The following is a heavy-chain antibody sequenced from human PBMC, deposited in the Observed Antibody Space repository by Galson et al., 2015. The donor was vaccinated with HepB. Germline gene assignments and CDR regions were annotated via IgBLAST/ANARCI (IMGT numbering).Heavy chain of an antibody. J-gene: IGHJ4*02. CDR1: GFTFSSYS. CDR2: IFRSSVYT. V-gene: IGHV3-21*01. CDR3: ARGGYSNYYTDY. Sequence: LRLSCAASGFTFSSYSMNWVRQAPGKGLEWVSSIFRSSVYTYYADSVKGRFTISRDDAENSLYLQMNSLRAEDTAVYYCARGGYSNYYTDYWGQGTPVTVSS. D-gene: IGHD4-11*01.